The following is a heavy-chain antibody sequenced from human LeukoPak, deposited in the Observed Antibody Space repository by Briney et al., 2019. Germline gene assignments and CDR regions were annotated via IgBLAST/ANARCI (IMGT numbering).Heavy chain of an antibody. CDR2: INHSGST. CDR3: ARDPIAAAGTRLDY. Sequence: SETLSLTCTVSGGSISSGSYYWSWIRQPAGKGLEWIGEINHSGSTNYNPSLKSRVTISVDTSKNQFSLKLSSVTAADTAVYYCARDPIAAAGTRLDYWGQGTLVTVSS. CDR1: GGSISSGSYY. D-gene: IGHD6-13*01. V-gene: IGHV4-61*10. J-gene: IGHJ4*02.